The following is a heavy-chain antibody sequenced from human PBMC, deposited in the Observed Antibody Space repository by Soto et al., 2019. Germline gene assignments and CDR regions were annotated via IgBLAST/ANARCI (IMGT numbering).Heavy chain of an antibody. CDR2: ITSGGGSQ. CDR3: AKGQAGATVDC. J-gene: IGHJ4*02. V-gene: IGHV3-30*18. CDR1: GFNFTRNG. Sequence: QVHLVESGGGVVQPGKSLPLSCVVSGFNFTRNGMHWVRQAPGKGLEWVAAITSGGGSQYYADSVKGRFTISRDNSRNTLFLQVNSLGPEDTAVYYCAKGQAGATVDCWGQGTLVTVSS. D-gene: IGHD1-26*01.